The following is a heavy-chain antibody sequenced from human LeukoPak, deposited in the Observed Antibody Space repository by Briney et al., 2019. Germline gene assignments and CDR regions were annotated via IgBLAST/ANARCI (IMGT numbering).Heavy chain of an antibody. D-gene: IGHD5-18*01. J-gene: IGHJ4*02. CDR2: ISSSSSYI. CDR3: ASPIWSYGYQFDY. V-gene: IGHV3-21*01. CDR1: GSTFSSYS. Sequence: PGGSLRLSCAASGSTFSSYSMNWVRQAPGKGLEWVSSISSSSSYIYYADSVKGRFTISRDNAKNSLYLQMNSLRAEDTAVYYCASPIWSYGYQFDYWGQGTLVTVSA.